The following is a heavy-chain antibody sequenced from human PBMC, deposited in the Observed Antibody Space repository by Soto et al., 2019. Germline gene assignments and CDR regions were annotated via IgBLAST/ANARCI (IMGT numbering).Heavy chain of an antibody. J-gene: IGHJ4*02. D-gene: IGHD6-6*01. CDR1: GGSISSGGYS. V-gene: IGHV4-30-2*01. CDR3: AGGIAARPLGY. CDR2: IYHSGST. Sequence: PSETLSLTCAVSGGSISSGGYSWSWIRQPPGKGLEWIGYIYHSGSTYYNPSLKSRVTISVDRSKNQFSLRLSSVTAADTAVYYCAGGIAARPLGYWGQGTLGTVSS.